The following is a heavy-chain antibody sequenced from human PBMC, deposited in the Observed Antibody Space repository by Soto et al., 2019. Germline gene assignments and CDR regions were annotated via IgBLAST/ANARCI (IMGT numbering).Heavy chain of an antibody. V-gene: IGHV1-3*01. D-gene: IGHD2-15*01. Sequence: ASVKVSCKASGYTFTRYTMNWVRQAPGQRLEWMGWINPDNGNTKSSQKFQDRVIITRDTSASTAYMDLGSLRSEDTAVYYCARGIATGQLDPWGQGTLVTVSS. CDR3: ARGIATGQLDP. J-gene: IGHJ5*02. CDR2: INPDNGNT. CDR1: GYTFTRYT.